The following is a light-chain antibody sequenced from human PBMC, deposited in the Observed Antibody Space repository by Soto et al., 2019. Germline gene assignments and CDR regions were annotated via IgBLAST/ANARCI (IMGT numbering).Light chain of an antibody. CDR1: QSVSSSY. CDR2: GAS. V-gene: IGKV3D-20*02. J-gene: IGKJ5*01. Sequence: VLTQSPATLSVSLGERATLSCRASQSVSSSYLAWYQQKPGQAPRLLIYGASNRATGIPARFSGSGSGTDFTLTISSLEPEDFAVYYCQQRSNWPPITFGQGTRLEIK. CDR3: QQRSNWPPIT.